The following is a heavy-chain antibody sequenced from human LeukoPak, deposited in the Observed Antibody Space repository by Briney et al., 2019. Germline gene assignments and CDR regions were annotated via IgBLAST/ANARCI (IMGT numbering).Heavy chain of an antibody. D-gene: IGHD3-22*01. CDR2: IYTSGST. CDR1: GGSISSYY. J-gene: IGHJ5*01. CDR3: ARDKGYYYDSSGSKAYWFDS. Sequence: SETLSLTCTVSGGSISSYYWSWIRQPAGKGLEWIGRIYTSGSTNYNPSLKSRVTMSVDTSKNQFSLKLSSVTAADTAVYYCARDKGYYYDSSGSKAYWFDSWGQGTLVTVSS. V-gene: IGHV4-4*07.